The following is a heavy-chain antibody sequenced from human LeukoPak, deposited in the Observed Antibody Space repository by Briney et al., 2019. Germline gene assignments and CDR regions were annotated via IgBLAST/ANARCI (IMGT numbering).Heavy chain of an antibody. D-gene: IGHD3-22*01. CDR2: IYYSGST. CDR1: GGSISSYY. Sequence: PSETLSLTCTVSGGSISSYYWSWIRQPPGKGLEWIGYIYYSGSTYYNPSLKSRVTISVDTSKNQFSLKLSSVTAADTAVYYCARHYDSSDYFDYWGQGTLVTVSS. CDR3: ARHYDSSDYFDY. V-gene: IGHV4-59*12. J-gene: IGHJ4*02.